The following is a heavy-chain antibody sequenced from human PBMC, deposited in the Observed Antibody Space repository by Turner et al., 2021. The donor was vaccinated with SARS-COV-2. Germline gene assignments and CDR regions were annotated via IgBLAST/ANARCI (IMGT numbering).Heavy chain of an antibody. CDR1: GLTFSNYD. D-gene: IGHD1-1*01. CDR2: ISPTGTTI. CDR3: VTKKFGTTYFQS. J-gene: IGHJ4*02. Sequence: EVHLVESGGGLVQPGGSLRLSCAASGLTFSNYDMNWVRQAPGKGLEGVSYISPTGTTIYYADSVKGRFTISRDNAKNSLYLQMDSLRADDTALYYCVTKKFGTTYFQSWGQGTLVTVSS. V-gene: IGHV3-48*03.